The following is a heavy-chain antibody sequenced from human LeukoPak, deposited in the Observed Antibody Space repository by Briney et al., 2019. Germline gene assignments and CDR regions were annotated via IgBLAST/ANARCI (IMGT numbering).Heavy chain of an antibody. D-gene: IGHD3-16*01. CDR2: IYYSGST. V-gene: IGHV4-30-4*01. J-gene: IGHJ4*02. CDR3: ARVLRAAAPPGGFDY. CDR1: GGSISSGDYY. Sequence: PSETLSLTCTVSGGSISSGDYYWSWIRQPPGKGLEWIGYIYYSGSTYYNPSLKSRVTISVDTSKNQFSLKLSSVTAADTAVYYCARVLRAAAPPGGFDYWGQGTLVTVSS.